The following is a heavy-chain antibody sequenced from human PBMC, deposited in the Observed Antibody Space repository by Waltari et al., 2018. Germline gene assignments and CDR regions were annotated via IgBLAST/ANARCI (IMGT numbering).Heavy chain of an antibody. CDR3: ARRYSRSSTSWNNWFDP. V-gene: IGHV4-38-2*01. J-gene: IGHJ5*02. Sequence: QVQLQESGPGLVKPSETLSLTCAVAGYSISSGYYWGWIRQPPGKGLEWIGSIYHSGSTYYNPSLKSRVTISVDTSKNQFSLKLSSVTAADTAVYYCARRYSRSSTSWNNWFDPWGQGTLVTVSS. D-gene: IGHD2-2*01. CDR2: IYHSGST. CDR1: GYSISSGYY.